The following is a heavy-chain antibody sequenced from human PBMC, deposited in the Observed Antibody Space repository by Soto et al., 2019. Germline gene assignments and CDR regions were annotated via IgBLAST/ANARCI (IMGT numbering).Heavy chain of an antibody. CDR1: GFTFSSYA. D-gene: IGHD1-26*01. V-gene: IGHV3-30-3*01. J-gene: IGHJ6*02. Sequence: VGSLRLSCAASGFTFSSYAMHWVRQAPGKGLEWVAVISYDGSNKYYADSVKGRFTISRDNSKNTLYLQMNSLRAEDTAVYYCARDQGLSGSYYYYYGMDVWGQGTTVTVSS. CDR2: ISYDGSNK. CDR3: ARDQGLSGSYYYYYGMDV.